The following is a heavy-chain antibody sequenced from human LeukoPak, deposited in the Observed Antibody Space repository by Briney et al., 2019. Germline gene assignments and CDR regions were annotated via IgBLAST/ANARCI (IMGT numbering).Heavy chain of an antibody. Sequence: GGSLRLSCAASGFMFNSYVMSWVRQAPGKGLEWASAINGGGGNTYYADSVKGRFTISRDNSKNMVYLQMNSQRAEDTAVYYCVRAPYYSGIEHYFDHWGQGILVTVSS. J-gene: IGHJ4*02. CDR2: INGGGGNT. D-gene: IGHD3-22*01. CDR1: GFMFNSYV. CDR3: VRAPYYSGIEHYFDH. V-gene: IGHV3-23*01.